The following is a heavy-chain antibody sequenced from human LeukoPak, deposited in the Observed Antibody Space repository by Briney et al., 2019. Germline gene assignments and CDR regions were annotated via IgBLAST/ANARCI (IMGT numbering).Heavy chain of an antibody. J-gene: IGHJ6*02. Sequence: SETLSLTCAVCGASFSGYYWTWIRQPPGKGLEWIGEINHSGSTNYNPSLKRRVTISVDTSKNQFSLKLRSVTAADTAVYYCARDSSPPTVTTKYYYRLDVWGQGTTVTVSS. CDR3: ARDSSPPTVTTKYYYRLDV. D-gene: IGHD4-17*01. V-gene: IGHV4-34*01. CDR1: GASFSGYY. CDR2: INHSGST.